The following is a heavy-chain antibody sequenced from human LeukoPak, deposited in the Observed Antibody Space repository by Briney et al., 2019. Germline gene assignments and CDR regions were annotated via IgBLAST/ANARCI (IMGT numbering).Heavy chain of an antibody. CDR3: ARGIWLAPFDY. V-gene: IGHV4-4*07. CDR2: IYTGGST. J-gene: IGHJ4*02. D-gene: IGHD6-19*01. Sequence: SETLSLTCTVSGGFISLCFGSWIRQPAGQGRGWIGRIYTGGSTNYDPALKSRVTMSVDTSKNQFSLKLSSVTAADTAVYYCARGIWLAPFDYWGQGTLVTVSS. CDR1: GGFISLCF.